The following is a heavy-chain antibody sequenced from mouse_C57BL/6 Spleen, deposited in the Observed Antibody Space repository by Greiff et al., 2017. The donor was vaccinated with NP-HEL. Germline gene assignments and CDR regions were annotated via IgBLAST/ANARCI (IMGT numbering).Heavy chain of an antibody. V-gene: IGHV1-50*01. Sequence: QQSCKASGYTFTSYWMPWVKQRPGQGLEWIGEIDPSDSYTNYNQKFKGKATLTVDTSSSTAYMKLSSLTSEDSAVYYCARSSFYDGYYGWFAYWGQGTLVTVSA. CDR2: IDPSDSYT. J-gene: IGHJ3*01. CDR1: GYTFTSYW. D-gene: IGHD2-3*01. CDR3: ARSSFYDGYYGWFAY.